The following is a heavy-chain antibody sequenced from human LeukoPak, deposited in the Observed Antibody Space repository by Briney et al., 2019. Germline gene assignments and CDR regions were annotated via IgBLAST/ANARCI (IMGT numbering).Heavy chain of an antibody. D-gene: IGHD3-10*01. CDR2: IYHSGST. Sequence: PSETLSLTCTVSGYSISSGYYWGWIRPPPGKGLEWIGSIYHSGSTYYNPSLKSRVTISVDTSKNQFSLKLSSVTAADTAVYYCARRLRDRVKITMVREKGLVDYWGQGTLVTVSS. J-gene: IGHJ4*02. V-gene: IGHV4-38-2*02. CDR3: ARRLRDRVKITMVREKGLVDY. CDR1: GYSISSGYY.